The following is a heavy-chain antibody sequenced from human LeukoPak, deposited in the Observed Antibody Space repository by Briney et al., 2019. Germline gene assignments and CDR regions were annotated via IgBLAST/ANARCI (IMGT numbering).Heavy chain of an antibody. Sequence: GASVKVSCKASGYTFTNYGITWVRQASGQGLEWMGWISAYTDKTNYAQKFQGRVTTTTDTSTRTAYMELRSLRSDDTAVYYCARCEGTILRYFDWLSMDVWGKGTTVTISS. CDR3: ARCEGTILRYFDWLSMDV. V-gene: IGHV1-18*01. CDR2: ISAYTDKT. J-gene: IGHJ6*03. D-gene: IGHD3-9*01. CDR1: GYTFTNYG.